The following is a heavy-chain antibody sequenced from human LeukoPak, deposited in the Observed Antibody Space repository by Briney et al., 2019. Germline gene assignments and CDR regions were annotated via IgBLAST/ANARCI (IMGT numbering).Heavy chain of an antibody. CDR3: YGRGVALRSY. CDR2: VTSGGRT. Sequence: GGSLRLSCAASGFSFSSHGMSWVRQAPGKGLEWVSGVTSGGRTYYADSVKGRFTISRDNSKNTLYLQINSLRAEDTAVYYCYGRGVALRSYWGQGILVTVSS. J-gene: IGHJ4*02. V-gene: IGHV3-23*01. D-gene: IGHD3-10*01. CDR1: GFSFSSHG.